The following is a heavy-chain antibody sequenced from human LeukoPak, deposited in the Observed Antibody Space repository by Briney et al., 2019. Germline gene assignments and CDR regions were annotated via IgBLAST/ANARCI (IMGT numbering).Heavy chain of an antibody. D-gene: IGHD6-13*01. CDR1: GFIFRNYP. V-gene: IGHV3-30*14. CDR3: ARGGPAAGRFDY. CDR2: ISYDGNTQ. Sequence: GGSLRLSCVGSGFIFRNYPMYWVRQAPGKGLEWVAVISYDGNTQYYADSVTGRFTISRDDSKYTLYLQMNSLRAEDTAVYYCARGGPAAGRFDYWGQGTLVTVSS. J-gene: IGHJ4*02.